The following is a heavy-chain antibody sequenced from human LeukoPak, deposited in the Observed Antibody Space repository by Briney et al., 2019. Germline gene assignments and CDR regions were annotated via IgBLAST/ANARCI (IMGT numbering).Heavy chain of an antibody. Sequence: PSETLSLTCAAYGGSFSGYYWSWIRQPPGKGLEWIGEINHSGSTNYNPSLKSRVTISVDTSKNQFSLKLSSVTAADTAAYYCARVFCSGGSCWQYWGQGTLVTVSS. CDR1: GGSFSGYY. CDR2: INHSGST. V-gene: IGHV4-34*01. J-gene: IGHJ4*02. CDR3: ARVFCSGGSCWQY. D-gene: IGHD2-15*01.